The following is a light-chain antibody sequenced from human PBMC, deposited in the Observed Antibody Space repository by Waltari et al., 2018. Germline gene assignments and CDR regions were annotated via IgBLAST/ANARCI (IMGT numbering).Light chain of an antibody. V-gene: IGKV3-15*01. Sequence: IVMTQSPASLSLSPGERATLSCSASQSVTTNLAWYQQKPGQAPRLLIYGASTRAAGIPVRFSGSGSGTEFTLTVSGLQSEDFAIYYCQQYNDWPPWTFGQGTKVEIK. CDR1: QSVTTN. CDR2: GAS. CDR3: QQYNDWPPWT. J-gene: IGKJ1*01.